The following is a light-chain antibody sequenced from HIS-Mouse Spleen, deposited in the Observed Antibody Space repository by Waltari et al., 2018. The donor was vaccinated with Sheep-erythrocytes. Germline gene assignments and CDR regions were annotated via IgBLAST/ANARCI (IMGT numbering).Light chain of an antibody. J-gene: IGLJ1*01. V-gene: IGLV2-11*01. CDR2: AVS. CDR1: SSDVGGYNH. Sequence: QSALTQPRSVSGSPGQSVTISCTGTSSDVGGYNHVPWYHQHPGKSPKLMIYAVSQQPSGVPDRFSGSKSGNTASLTISGLQAEDEADYYCCSYAGSYNHVFATGTKVTVL. CDR3: CSYAGSYNHV.